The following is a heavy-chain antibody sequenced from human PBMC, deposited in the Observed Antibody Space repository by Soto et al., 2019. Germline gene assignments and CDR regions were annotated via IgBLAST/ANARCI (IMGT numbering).Heavy chain of an antibody. D-gene: IGHD3-22*01. J-gene: IGHJ6*02. CDR3: VKDRDSNSWPSRDV. CDR1: GYTFTRNG. V-gene: IGHV1-18*01. CDR2: ISPNSGNT. Sequence: ASAKVSCKTSGYTFTRNGISWVRQAPGQGLEWMGWISPNSGNTKYAQKLQGRVIMTTDTSTSTAYMELRSLRSDDTAVYYCVKDRDSNSWPSRDVWGPGTTVTVSS.